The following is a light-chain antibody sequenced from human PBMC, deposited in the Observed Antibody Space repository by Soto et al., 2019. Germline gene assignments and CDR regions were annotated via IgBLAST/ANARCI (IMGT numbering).Light chain of an antibody. CDR3: QQYGSSPWT. Sequence: EIVLTQSPATLSLSPGERATLSCRASHTVRNNLAWYQQRPGQAPRLLIYDASSRATGIPARFSGSGSGTDFTLTISRLEPEDFAVYYCQQYGSSPWTFGQGTKVDIK. J-gene: IGKJ1*01. CDR1: HTVRNN. CDR2: DAS. V-gene: IGKV3-20*01.